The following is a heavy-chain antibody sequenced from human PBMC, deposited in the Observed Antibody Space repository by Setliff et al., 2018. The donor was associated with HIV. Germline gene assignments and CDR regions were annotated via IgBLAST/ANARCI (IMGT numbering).Heavy chain of an antibody. D-gene: IGHD6-13*01. CDR3: ARGRYRSRWYASDHYYIDV. J-gene: IGHJ6*03. V-gene: IGHV3-30*02. CDR1: GFIFNNHG. Sequence: GGSLRLSCAASGFIFNNHGMHWVRQAPGKGLEWVTFIEFDGSDKYYVDSVKGRFTISRDNSKSMPYLQMNSLRVEDTAMYYCARGRYRSRWYASDHYYIDVWGKGTTVTVSS. CDR2: IEFDGSDK.